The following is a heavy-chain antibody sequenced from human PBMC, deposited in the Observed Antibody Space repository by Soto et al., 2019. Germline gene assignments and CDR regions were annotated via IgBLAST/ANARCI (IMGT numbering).Heavy chain of an antibody. CDR3: ARDMHAGFTHYFDP. D-gene: IGHD1-26*01. CDR2: IVVGSGNT. Sequence: ASVKVSCKASGFTFTSSAVQWVRQARGQRLEWIGWIVVGSGNTNYAQKFQERVTITRDMSTSTAYMELSSLRSEDTAVYYCARDMHAGFTHYFDPWGQGTLVTVSS. J-gene: IGHJ5*02. CDR1: GFTFTSSA. V-gene: IGHV1-58*01.